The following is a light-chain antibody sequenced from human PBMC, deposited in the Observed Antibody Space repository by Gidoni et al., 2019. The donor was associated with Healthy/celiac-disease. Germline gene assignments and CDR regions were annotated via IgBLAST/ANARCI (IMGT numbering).Light chain of an antibody. J-gene: IGKJ1*01. CDR2: KAS. Sequence: DIHMTHSPSTLSASVGDRVTITCRASQSISSWLAWYQQKPGKAPKLLIYKASSLESGVPSRFSGSGSGTEFTLTISSLQPDDFATYYCQQYNSDSETFGQGTKVEIK. V-gene: IGKV1-5*03. CDR3: QQYNSDSET. CDR1: QSISSW.